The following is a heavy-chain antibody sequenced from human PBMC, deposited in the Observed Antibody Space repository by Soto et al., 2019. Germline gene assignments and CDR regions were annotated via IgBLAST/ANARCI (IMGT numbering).Heavy chain of an antibody. CDR1: GFTFDDYA. J-gene: IGHJ4*02. D-gene: IGHD3-10*01. CDR2: ISWNSGSI. CDR3: AKENWPGYYGSGRTLGSFDY. V-gene: IGHV3-9*01. Sequence: GGSLRLSCAASGFTFDDYAMHWVRQAPGKGLEWVSGISWNSGSIGYADSVKGRFTISRDNAKNSLYLQMNSLRAEDTALYYCAKENWPGYYGSGRTLGSFDYWGQGTLVTVSS.